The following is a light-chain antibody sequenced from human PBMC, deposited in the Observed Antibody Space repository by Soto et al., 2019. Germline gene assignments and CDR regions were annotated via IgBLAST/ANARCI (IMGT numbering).Light chain of an antibody. Sequence: QPVLTQSPSASASLGASVKLTCTLSSGHSSYAIAWHQQQPEKGPRYLMKLNSDGSHSKGDGIPDRFSGSSSGAERYLTISSLQSEDEADYYCQTWDTGILVFGGRTKLTVL. V-gene: IGLV4-69*01. J-gene: IGLJ2*01. CDR1: SGHSSYA. CDR3: QTWDTGILV. CDR2: LNSDGSH.